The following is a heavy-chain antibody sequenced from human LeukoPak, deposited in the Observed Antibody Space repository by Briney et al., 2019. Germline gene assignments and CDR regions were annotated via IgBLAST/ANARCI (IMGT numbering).Heavy chain of an antibody. CDR1: GFTFSSYW. D-gene: IGHD1-7*01. CDR2: IKQDGSEK. J-gene: IGHJ5*02. V-gene: IGHV3-7*01. CDR3: AREEMTRLWDNWNYVGDVSILDP. Sequence: PGGSLRLSCAASGFTFSSYWMSWVRQAPGKGLEWVANIKQDGSEKYYVDSVKGRFTISRDNAKNSLYLQMDSLRAEDTAVYYCAREEMTRLWDNWNYVGDVSILDPWGQGTLVTVSS.